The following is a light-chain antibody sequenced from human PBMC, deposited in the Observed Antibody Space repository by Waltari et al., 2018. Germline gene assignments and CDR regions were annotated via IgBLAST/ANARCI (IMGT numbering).Light chain of an antibody. V-gene: IGKV1-17*01. CDR2: AAS. J-gene: IGKJ1*01. Sequence: DIHMTQYPSSLSASVGDRVKITCQAIQGDRNDVGWYQQKPGKAPKRLIYAASTLQSGGPPRFSGSASGTEFTLTVSGLQPEDFATYYCLQYNVYPWTFGQGTQVEI. CDR3: LQYNVYPWT. CDR1: QGDRND.